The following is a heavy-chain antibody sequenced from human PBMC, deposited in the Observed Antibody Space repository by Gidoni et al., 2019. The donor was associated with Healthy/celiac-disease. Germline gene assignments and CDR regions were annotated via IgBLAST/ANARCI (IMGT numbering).Heavy chain of an antibody. Sequence: QVQLQESGPGLVKPSQTLSLTCTVSGGSISSGSYYWSWIRQPAGKGLEWIGRIYTSGSTNYNPSLKSRVTISVDTSKNQFSLKLSSVTAADTAVYYCAREGARVYYYDSSGYYSYYFDYWGQGTLVTVSS. CDR2: IYTSGST. CDR3: AREGARVYYYDSSGYYSYYFDY. D-gene: IGHD3-22*01. J-gene: IGHJ4*02. CDR1: GGSISSGSYY. V-gene: IGHV4-61*02.